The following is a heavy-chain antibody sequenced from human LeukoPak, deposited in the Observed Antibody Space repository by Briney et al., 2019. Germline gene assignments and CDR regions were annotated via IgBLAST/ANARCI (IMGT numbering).Heavy chain of an antibody. D-gene: IGHD3-22*01. Sequence: GASVKVSCKASGYTFTSYDINWVRQATGQGLEWMGWMNPNSGNTGYAQKFQGRVTMTRNTSISTAYMELSSLRSEDTAVYYCAREAAHYYDSSRSYYYYYMDVWGKGTTVTISS. CDR1: GYTFTSYD. V-gene: IGHV1-8*01. CDR3: AREAAHYYDSSRSYYYYYMDV. J-gene: IGHJ6*03. CDR2: MNPNSGNT.